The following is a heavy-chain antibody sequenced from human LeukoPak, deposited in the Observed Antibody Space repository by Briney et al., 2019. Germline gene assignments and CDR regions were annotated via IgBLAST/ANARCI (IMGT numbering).Heavy chain of an antibody. CDR1: GGSFSGYY. V-gene: IGHV4-34*01. CDR2: INHSGSI. D-gene: IGHD6-13*01. J-gene: IGHJ6*02. CDR3: ARGRGGSSWPLYYYGMDV. Sequence: SETLSLTCAVYGGSFSGYYWSWIRQPPGKGLEWIGEINHSGSINYNPSLKSRVTISVDTSKNQFSLKLSSVTAADTAVYYCARGRGGSSWPLYYYGMDVWGQGTTVTVSS.